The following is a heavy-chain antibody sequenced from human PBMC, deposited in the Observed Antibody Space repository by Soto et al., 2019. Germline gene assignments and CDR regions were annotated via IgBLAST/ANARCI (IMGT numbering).Heavy chain of an antibody. CDR3: AKEGIAADGDAFDI. D-gene: IGHD6-13*01. CDR2: ISYDGSNK. CDR1: GFTFIIYC. V-gene: IGHV3-30*18. J-gene: IGHJ3*02. Sequence: WWSXRLSCSPSGFTFIIYCIHLFRHAPGKGLEWVAVISYDGSNKYYADSVNGRFTISRYNSKNTLYLQMNSLRAEDTAVYYCAKEGIAADGDAFDIRGPGTMVNVSS.